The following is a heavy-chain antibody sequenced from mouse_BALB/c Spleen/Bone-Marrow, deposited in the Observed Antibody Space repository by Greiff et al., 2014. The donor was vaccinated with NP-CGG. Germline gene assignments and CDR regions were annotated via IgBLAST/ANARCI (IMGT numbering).Heavy chain of an antibody. D-gene: IGHD1-1*01. CDR3: ASRGDYSYAMDY. V-gene: IGHV1-80*01. CDR1: GYSFRNYW. Sequence: QVQLQQSGAELVRPGSSVKISCKSSGYSFRNYWMNWMKQSPGQGLEWIGQIYPGDGDTNYNGKFKGKATLTADKSSSTAYMQLSSLTSEDSAVYFCASRGDYSYAMDYWGQGTSVTVSS. J-gene: IGHJ4*01. CDR2: IYPGDGDT.